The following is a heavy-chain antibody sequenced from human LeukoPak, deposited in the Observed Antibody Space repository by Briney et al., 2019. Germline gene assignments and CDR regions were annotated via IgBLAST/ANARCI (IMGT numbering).Heavy chain of an antibody. CDR3: PIDLHYYDSSGSPVATDY. D-gene: IGHD3-22*01. J-gene: IGHJ4*02. V-gene: IGHV4-34*01. CDR1: GGSFSGYY. CDR2: INHSGST. Sequence: SETLPLTCAVYGGSFSGYYLSWIRQPPGKGLEWIGEINHSGSTNYNPSLKSRVTISVDTSKNQFSLKLSSVTAADTAVYWCPIDLHYYDSSGSPVATDYWGQGTLVTVSS.